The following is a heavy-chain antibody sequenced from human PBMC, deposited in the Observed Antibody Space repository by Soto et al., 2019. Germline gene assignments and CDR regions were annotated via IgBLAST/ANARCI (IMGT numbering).Heavy chain of an antibody. V-gene: IGHV3-48*01. J-gene: IGHJ4*02. CDR2: MSSSSSTI. D-gene: IGHD5-12*01. CDR1: GFTLSNYA. Sequence: PGGSLRLSCAASGFTLSNYAMSWVRQAPGKGLEWVSYMSSSSSTIYYADSVKGRFTISRDNAKNSLYLQMNSLRAEDTAVYYCASQSSEWLLFASWGQGTLVTVSS. CDR3: ASQSSEWLLFAS.